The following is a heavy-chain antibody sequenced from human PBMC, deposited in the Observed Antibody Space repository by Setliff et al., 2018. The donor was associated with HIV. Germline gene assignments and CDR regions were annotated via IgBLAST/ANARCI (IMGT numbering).Heavy chain of an antibody. CDR2: IFYTGST. CDR3: VRGYCSSTTCYDDYYYMDV. Sequence: SETLSLTCTVSGGSISGHYWSWIRQPPGKGLEWIAYIFYTGSTNYNPSLKSRVTISVDTSKNHFFLKLSSVTAADTAVYYCVRGYCSSTTCYDDYYYMDVWGKGSTVTVS. CDR1: GGSISGHY. J-gene: IGHJ6*03. D-gene: IGHD2-2*01. V-gene: IGHV4-59*11.